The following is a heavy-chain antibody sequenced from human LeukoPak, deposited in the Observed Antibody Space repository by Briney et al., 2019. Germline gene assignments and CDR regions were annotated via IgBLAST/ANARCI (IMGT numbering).Heavy chain of an antibody. CDR1: GFTFSSNA. V-gene: IGHV3-30*18. Sequence: GGSLRLSCAASGFTFSSNAMHWVRQAQGKGLEWVAIISYDGGDKYYADSVKGRFTISRDNSKNTLDLQMNNLRTEDTAVYYCAKDQGIQLGIDYWGQGSLVTVSS. CDR2: ISYDGGDK. CDR3: AKDQGIQLGIDY. J-gene: IGHJ4*02. D-gene: IGHD5-18*01.